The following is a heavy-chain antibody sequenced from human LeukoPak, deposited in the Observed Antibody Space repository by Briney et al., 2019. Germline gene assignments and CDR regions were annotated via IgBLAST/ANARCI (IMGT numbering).Heavy chain of an antibody. D-gene: IGHD6-13*01. V-gene: IGHV4-39*07. CDR1: GGSISSSSYY. CDR2: INHSGST. CDR3: ARDFGAGSSSWYTTNNWFDP. Sequence: SETLSLTCTVSGGSISSSSYYWSWIRQPPGKGLEWIGEINHSGSTNYNPSLKSRVTISVDTSKNQFSLKLSSVTAADTAVYYCARDFGAGSSSWYTTNNWFDPWGQGTLVTVSS. J-gene: IGHJ5*02.